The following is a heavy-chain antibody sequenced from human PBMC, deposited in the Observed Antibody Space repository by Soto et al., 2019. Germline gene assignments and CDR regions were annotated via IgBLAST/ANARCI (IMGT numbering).Heavy chain of an antibody. CDR3: ARTRSFTLGFYYDGMDV. CDR1: GYSFASYW. CDR2: IYPGDSDT. J-gene: IGHJ6*02. D-gene: IGHD6-6*01. Sequence: GESLKTYCQGSGYSFASYWIGWVRQMPGKDLEWMGIIYPGDSDTRYSPSFQGQVTISADKSLRTAYLQWTSLKASDTALYYCARTRSFTLGFYYDGMDVWGQGPTVTVSS. V-gene: IGHV5-51*01.